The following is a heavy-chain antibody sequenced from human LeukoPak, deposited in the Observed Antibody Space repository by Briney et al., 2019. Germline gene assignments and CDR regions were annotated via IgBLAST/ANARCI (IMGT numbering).Heavy chain of an antibody. CDR3: ARDTFYSESSGYAFYFDY. J-gene: IGHJ4*02. Sequence: TTGTTSSTPPLNSRVTISVDTSKNQFSLKLSSVTAADTAVYYCARDTFYSESSGYAFYFDYWGLGTLVSVSS. D-gene: IGHD3-22*01. CDR2: TTGTT. V-gene: IGHV4-61*02.